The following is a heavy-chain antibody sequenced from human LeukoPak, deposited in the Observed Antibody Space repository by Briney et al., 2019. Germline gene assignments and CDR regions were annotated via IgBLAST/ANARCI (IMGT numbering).Heavy chain of an antibody. CDR2: ISGSGGST. V-gene: IGHV3-23*01. CDR3: AKVDSSGWCFDY. D-gene: IGHD6-19*01. J-gene: IGHJ4*02. Sequence: GGSLRLSCAASGFTFSSYAMSWVRQAPGKGLEWVSGISGSGGSTYNADSVKGRFTISRDTSKNTLYLQMNSLRAEDTAVYYCAKVDSSGWCFDYWGQGTLVTVSS. CDR1: GFTFSSYA.